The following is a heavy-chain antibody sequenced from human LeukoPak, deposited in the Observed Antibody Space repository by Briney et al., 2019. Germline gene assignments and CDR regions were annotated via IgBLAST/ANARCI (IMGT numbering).Heavy chain of an antibody. CDR1: GFTFSDYW. J-gene: IGHJ4*02. CDR2: INRGGNEV. V-gene: IGHV3-7*01. Sequence: GSLRLSCAPSGFTFSDYWMTWVRQVPGKGLEWVANINRGGNEVHYVDSVKGRFTISRDNAKNSLYLQLDSLRVEDTAVYYCARVGTWELQRVFDYWGQGTLVTVSS. D-gene: IGHD1-26*01. CDR3: ARVGTWELQRVFDY.